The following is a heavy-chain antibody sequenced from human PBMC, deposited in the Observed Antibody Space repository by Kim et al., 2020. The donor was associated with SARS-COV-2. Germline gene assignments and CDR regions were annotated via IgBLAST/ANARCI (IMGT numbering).Heavy chain of an antibody. CDR1: GGSISSYY. D-gene: IGHD3-3*01. Sequence: SETLSLTCTVSGGSISSYYWSWIRQPPGKGLEWIGYIYYSGSTNYNPSLKSRVTISVDTSKNQFSLKLSSVTAADTAVYYCARGGALRFLEWFPAVDYM. J-gene: IGHJ6*03. CDR2: IYYSGST. CDR3: ARGGALRFLEWFPAVDYM. V-gene: IGHV4-59*01.